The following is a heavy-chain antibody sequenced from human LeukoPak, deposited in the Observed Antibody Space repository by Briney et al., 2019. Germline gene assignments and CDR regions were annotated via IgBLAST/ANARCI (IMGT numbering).Heavy chain of an antibody. D-gene: IGHD2-21*01. CDR3: ASSRLDDVGSIAVLESSFDP. V-gene: IGHV4-61*09. Sequence: KSSETLSLTCTVSGGSISSGSYYWSWIRQPAGKGLEWIGHIYTSESTNYNPSLKSRVTISVDTSKNQISMKLTSVTAADTAVYYCASSRLDDVGSIAVLESSFDPWGQGTPVTVSS. CDR1: GGSISSGSYY. J-gene: IGHJ5*02. CDR2: IYTSEST.